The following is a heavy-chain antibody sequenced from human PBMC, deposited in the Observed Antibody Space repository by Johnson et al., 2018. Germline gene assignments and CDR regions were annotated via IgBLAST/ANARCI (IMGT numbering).Heavy chain of an antibody. CDR3: TTEYCSGGRCYLDAYDI. CDR1: GFTFSNAW. Sequence: VQLVQSGGGLVKXGGSLRLXCAASGFTFSNAWMNWVRQAPGKGLEWVGRIKSKTDGGTRDYAALVKGRFTISRNDSKNTLFLQMNSLKTEETAVYYCTTEYCSGGRCYLDAYDIWGQGTMVTVSS. J-gene: IGHJ3*02. V-gene: IGHV3-15*07. CDR2: IKSKTDGGTR. D-gene: IGHD2-15*01.